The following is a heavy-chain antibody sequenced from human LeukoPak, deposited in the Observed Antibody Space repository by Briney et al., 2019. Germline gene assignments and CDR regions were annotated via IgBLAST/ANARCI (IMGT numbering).Heavy chain of an antibody. CDR1: GFTFTNSA. V-gene: IGHV1-58*02. J-gene: IGHJ4*02. D-gene: IGHD5-24*01. CDR2: IAVASGNT. CDR3: AAAPIEMQQRGFDY. Sequence: SVKVSCKASGFTFTNSAMQWVRQARGQRLEWIGWIAVASGNTKYAQKFQERVTITRDMSTSTAYMELCSLSPEDTAVYYCAAAPIEMQQRGFDYWGQGTLVTVSS.